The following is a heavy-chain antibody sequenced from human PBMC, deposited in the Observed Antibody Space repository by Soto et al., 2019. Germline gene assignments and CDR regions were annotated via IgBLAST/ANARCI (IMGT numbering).Heavy chain of an antibody. J-gene: IGHJ4*02. CDR3: ARGRGDIVVVPAATPKDKIFDY. Sequence: PSETLSLTCAVYGGSFSGYYWSWICQPPGKGLEWIGEINHSGSTNYNPSLKSRVTISVDTSKNQFSLKLSSVTAADTAVYYCARGRGDIVVVPAATPKDKIFDYWGQGTLVTVSS. V-gene: IGHV4-34*01. CDR2: INHSGST. D-gene: IGHD2-2*01. CDR1: GGSFSGYY.